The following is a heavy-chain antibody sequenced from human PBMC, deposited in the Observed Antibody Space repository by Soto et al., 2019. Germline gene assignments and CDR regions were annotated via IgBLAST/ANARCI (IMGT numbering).Heavy chain of an antibody. CDR2: NYYSGIT. CDR1: GGSISSGGYY. V-gene: IGHV4-31*03. D-gene: IGHD6-6*01. J-gene: IGHJ6*02. Sequence: QVQLQESGPGLVKPSQTLSLTCTVSGGSISSGGYYWTWIRQHPGKGLEWLGYNYYSGITYYNPSLQRRLTISLNTSTTQFSLKLRSVTAAHTAVYYCARASSIAGLYYAMAVWGQGTTVTLSS. CDR3: ARASSIAGLYYAMAV.